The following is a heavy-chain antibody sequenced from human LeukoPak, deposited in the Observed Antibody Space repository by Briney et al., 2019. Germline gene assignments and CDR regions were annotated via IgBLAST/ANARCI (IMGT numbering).Heavy chain of an antibody. CDR1: GYTFTSYG. CDR2: INPNSGGT. V-gene: IGHV1-2*02. J-gene: IGHJ4*02. CDR3: ARDPNYYDSSGPPDY. D-gene: IGHD3-22*01. Sequence: GASVKVSCKASGYTFTSYGISWVRQAPGQGLEWMGWINPNSGGTNYAQKFQGRVTMTRDTSISTAYMELSRLRSDDTAVYYCARDPNYYDSSGPPDYWGRGTLVTVSS.